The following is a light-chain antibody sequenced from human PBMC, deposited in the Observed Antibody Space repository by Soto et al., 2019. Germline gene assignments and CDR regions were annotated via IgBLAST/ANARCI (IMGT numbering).Light chain of an antibody. CDR2: GAT. Sequence: DIQMTQSPSTLSGSVGDRVTITCRASQTITTYFNWYQQRPGKAPKLLIFGATALQGGVPSRFSGSGSGTDFTLTISSLQPEDFATYHCQQTYNTPLTFGGGTKVDIK. CDR3: QQTYNTPLT. J-gene: IGKJ4*01. CDR1: QTITTY. V-gene: IGKV1-39*01.